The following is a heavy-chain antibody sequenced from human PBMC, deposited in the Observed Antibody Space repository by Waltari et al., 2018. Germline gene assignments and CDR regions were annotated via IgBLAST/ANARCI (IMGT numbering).Heavy chain of an antibody. CDR3: AKGESATYYYGSGSVFDY. CDR2: ISGSGGST. Sequence: EVQLLESGGGLVQPGGSLRLSCAASGFTFSSYAMSWVRQAPGKGLEWVSGISGSGGSTYYADSGKGRFTISRDNSKNTLYLQMNSLRAEDTAVYYCAKGESATYYYGSGSVFDYWGQGTLVTVSS. D-gene: IGHD3-10*01. V-gene: IGHV3-23*01. CDR1: GFTFSSYA. J-gene: IGHJ4*02.